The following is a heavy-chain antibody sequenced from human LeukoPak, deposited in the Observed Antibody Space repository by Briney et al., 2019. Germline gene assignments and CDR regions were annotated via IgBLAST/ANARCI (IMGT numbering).Heavy chain of an antibody. Sequence: SQTLSLTCTVSGGSISSGSYYWSWIRQPAGKGLEWIGRIYTSGSTNYNPSLKSRVTISVDTSKNQFSLKLSSVTAADTAVYYCARDLSWFGELENYYYGMDVWGQGTTVTVSS. CDR3: ARDLSWFGELENYYYGMDV. D-gene: IGHD3-10*01. J-gene: IGHJ6*02. CDR1: GGSISSGSYY. CDR2: IYTSGST. V-gene: IGHV4-61*02.